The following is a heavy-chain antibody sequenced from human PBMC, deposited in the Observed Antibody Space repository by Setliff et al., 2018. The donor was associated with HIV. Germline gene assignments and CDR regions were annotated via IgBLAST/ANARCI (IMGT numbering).Heavy chain of an antibody. J-gene: IGHJ5*02. CDR2: INPSDNRT. CDR1: GYTFNNYY. V-gene: IGHV1-46*02. D-gene: IGHD1-26*01. Sequence: ASVKVSCKASGYTFNNYYMHWVRQAPGQGLEWMGIINPSDNRTYYAQKFQGRVTMTRDMSITTAYMELSSLKSDDTAMYYCARNVPGIVPRRVGFDPWGQGTQVTVSS. CDR3: ARNVPGIVPRRVGFDP.